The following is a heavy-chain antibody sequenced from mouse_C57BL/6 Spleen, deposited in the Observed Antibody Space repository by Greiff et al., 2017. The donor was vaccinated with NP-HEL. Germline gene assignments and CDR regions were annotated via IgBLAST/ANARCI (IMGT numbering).Heavy chain of an antibody. CDR3: AREGNGNYVGFAY. J-gene: IGHJ3*01. CDR2: IHPNSGST. V-gene: IGHV1-64*01. D-gene: IGHD2-1*01. CDR1: GYTFTSYW. Sequence: VQLQQSGAELVKPGASVKLSCKASGYTFTSYWMHWVKQRPGQGLEWIGMIHPNSGSTNYNEKFKSKATLTVDKSSSTAYMQLSSLTSEDSAVYYCAREGNGNYVGFAYWGQGTLVTVSA.